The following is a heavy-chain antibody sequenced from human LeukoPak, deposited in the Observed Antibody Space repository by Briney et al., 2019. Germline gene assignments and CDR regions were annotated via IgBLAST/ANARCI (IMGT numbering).Heavy chain of an antibody. V-gene: IGHV4-61*08. CDR3: ASAGQDDYGGNSVNFDY. D-gene: IGHD4-23*01. J-gene: IGHJ4*02. Sequence: PSETLSLTCTVSGGSISSSGYYWSWFRQPPGKGLEWIGYIYYSGSTNYNPSLKSRVTISVDTSKNQFSLKLSSVTAADTAVYYCASAGQDDYGGNSVNFDYWGQGTLVTVSS. CDR1: GGSISSSGYY. CDR2: IYYSGST.